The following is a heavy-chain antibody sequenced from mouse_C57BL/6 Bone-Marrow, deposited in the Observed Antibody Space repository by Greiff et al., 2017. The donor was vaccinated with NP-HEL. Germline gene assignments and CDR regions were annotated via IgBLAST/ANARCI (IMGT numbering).Heavy chain of an antibody. J-gene: IGHJ1*03. Sequence: EVKLMESGGGLVQPGGSLKLSCAASGFTFSDYYMYWVRQTPEKRLEWVAYISNGGGSTYYPDTVKGRFTISRDNAKNTLYLQMSRLKSEDTAMYYCARIRFDVWGTGTTVTVSS. V-gene: IGHV5-12*01. CDR2: ISNGGGST. CDR1: GFTFSDYY. D-gene: IGHD1-1*01. CDR3: ARIRFDV.